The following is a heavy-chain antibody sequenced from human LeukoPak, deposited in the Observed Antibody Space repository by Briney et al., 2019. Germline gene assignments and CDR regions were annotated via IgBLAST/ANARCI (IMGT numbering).Heavy chain of an antibody. V-gene: IGHV3-21*01. CDR1: AFSFSTYN. J-gene: IGHJ6*03. Sequence: GGSLRLSCAASAFSFSTYNMNWVRQAPGKGLEWVSSISPSGNYIYYADSVKGRFTISRDNSKNTLYLQMNSLRAEDTAVYYCARDWGDYGGNSYYYYYYMGVWGKGTTVTVSS. CDR2: ISPSGNYI. D-gene: IGHD4-23*01. CDR3: ARDWGDYGGNSYYYYYYMGV.